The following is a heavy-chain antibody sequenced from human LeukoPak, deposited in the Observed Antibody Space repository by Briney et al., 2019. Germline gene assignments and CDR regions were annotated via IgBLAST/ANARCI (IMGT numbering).Heavy chain of an antibody. Sequence: SETLSLTCPVSGGSISTYYWSWIRQPPGRGLEWIGYIYASGSTNYNPSLKSRVTISLDTSKNQFSLNLRSVIAADTAVYYCARHKTSTWYWSPFDSWGQGALVIASS. CDR1: GGSISTYY. V-gene: IGHV4-4*09. CDR2: IYASGST. D-gene: IGHD6-13*01. J-gene: IGHJ4*02. CDR3: ARHKTSTWYWSPFDS.